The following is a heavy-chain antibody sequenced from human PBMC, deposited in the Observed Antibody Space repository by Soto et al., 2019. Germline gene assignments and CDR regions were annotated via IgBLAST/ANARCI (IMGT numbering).Heavy chain of an antibody. J-gene: IGHJ6*02. V-gene: IGHV1-69*01. CDR2: IIPIPGTA. D-gene: IGHD2-2*01. CDR3: ARSQGSSTSLEIYYYYYYGMDV. Sequence: QVQLVQSGAEVKKPGSSAKVSCKASGGTFSSYAISWVRQAPGQGLEWMGGIIPIPGTANYAQKFQGRVTITPDESTSTAYMELSSLRSEDTAVYYCARSQGSSTSLEIYYYYYYGMDVWGQGTTVTVSS. CDR1: GGTFSSYA.